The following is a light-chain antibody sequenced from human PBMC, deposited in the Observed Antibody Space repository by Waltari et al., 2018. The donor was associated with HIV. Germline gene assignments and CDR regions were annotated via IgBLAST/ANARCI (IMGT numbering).Light chain of an antibody. V-gene: IGLV7-46*01. J-gene: IGLJ2*01. CDR3: LLSYDGDVV. CDR1: AGVVNRGLC. Sequence: QPVVTQEPSLTVSPGGTVMLTCASSAGVVNRGLCPYWFQQRPGQPPKTLIFDSNNRYSWTPARFTGSFLGGKAALTLTVAQPEDDADYYCLLSYDGDVVFGGVTKLTVL. CDR2: DSN.